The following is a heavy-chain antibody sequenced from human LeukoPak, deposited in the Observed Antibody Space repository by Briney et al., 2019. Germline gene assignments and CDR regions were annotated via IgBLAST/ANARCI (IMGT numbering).Heavy chain of an antibody. V-gene: IGHV1-2*02. CDR3: ARDLNQLLPTWFDP. CDR2: INPNSGGT. CDR1: GYTFTGYY. Sequence: ASVKVSCKASGYTFTGYYMHWVRQAPGQGLEWMGWINPNSGGTNYAQKFQGRVTMTRDTSISTAYMELSRPRSDDTAVYYCARDLNQLLPTWFDPWGQGTLVTVSS. D-gene: IGHD2-2*01. J-gene: IGHJ5*02.